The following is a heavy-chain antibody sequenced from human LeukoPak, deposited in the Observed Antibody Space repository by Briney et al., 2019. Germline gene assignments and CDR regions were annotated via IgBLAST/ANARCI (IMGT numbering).Heavy chain of an antibody. Sequence: PGGSLRLSCAASGFTVSTNYMTWVRKAPGKGLEWVSSISSSSSYIYYADSVKGRFTIFRDNAKNSLYLQMNSLRAEDTAVYYCSGSRAQDDDYWGQGTLVTVSS. CDR3: SGSRAQDDDY. J-gene: IGHJ4*02. CDR1: GFTVSTNY. D-gene: IGHD2-15*01. CDR2: ISSSSSYI. V-gene: IGHV3-21*01.